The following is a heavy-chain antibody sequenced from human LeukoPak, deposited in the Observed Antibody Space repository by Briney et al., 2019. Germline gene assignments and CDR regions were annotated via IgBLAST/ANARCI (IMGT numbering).Heavy chain of an antibody. CDR3: ARDRAVTQDWVEFDP. CDR1: GFSVSNYY. Sequence: GGSLRLSCAGSGFSVSNYYMSWVRQAPGKGLEWVSLIRDSGETFYADSVKGRFTISRDNSKNTMYLQMDRLRVEDTAVYFCARDRAVTQDWVEFDPWGQGTLVTVSS. CDR2: IRDSGET. D-gene: IGHD4-17*01. J-gene: IGHJ5*02. V-gene: IGHV3-66*03.